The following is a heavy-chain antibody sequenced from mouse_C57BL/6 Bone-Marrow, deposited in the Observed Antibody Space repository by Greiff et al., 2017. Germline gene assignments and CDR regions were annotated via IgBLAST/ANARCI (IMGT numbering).Heavy chain of an antibody. CDR3: TEGSYSGSSYWYFDV. Sequence: EVQVVESGGGLVQPGGSMKLSCVASGFTFSNYWMNWVRQSPEKGLEWVAQIRLKSDNYATHYAVSVQGRFTISSDDSNRSVYLQMNNLRAEDTGVYYCTEGSYSGSSYWYFDVWGTGTTVTVSS. J-gene: IGHJ1*03. V-gene: IGHV6-3*01. D-gene: IGHD1-1*01. CDR2: IRLKSDNYAT. CDR1: GFTFSNYW.